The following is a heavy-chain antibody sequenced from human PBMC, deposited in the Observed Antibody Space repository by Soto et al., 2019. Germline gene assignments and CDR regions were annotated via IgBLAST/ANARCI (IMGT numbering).Heavy chain of an antibody. CDR1: GGSISSYY. D-gene: IGHD3-10*01. J-gene: IGHJ4*02. CDR2: IYYSGST. V-gene: IGHV4-59*08. Sequence: QVQLQESGPGLVKPSETLSLTCTVSGGSISSYYWSWIRQPPGKGLEWIGYIYYSGSTNYNPSLKSRVTISVDTSKNHFSLQLSSVTAADTAVYYCARQSVGPYGSGSYFDYWGQGTLVTVSS. CDR3: ARQSVGPYGSGSYFDY.